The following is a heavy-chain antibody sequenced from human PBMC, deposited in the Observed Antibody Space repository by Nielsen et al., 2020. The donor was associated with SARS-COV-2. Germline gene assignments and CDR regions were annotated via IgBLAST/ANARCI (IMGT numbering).Heavy chain of an antibody. D-gene: IGHD6-13*01. J-gene: IGHJ3*02. CDR2: INSDGSST. Sequence: ETLSLTCAASGFTFSSYWMHWVRQAPGKGLVWVSRINSDGSSTSYADSVKGRFTISRDNAKNTLYLQMNSLRAEDTAVYYCARDRPRGYSSSWSDAFDIWGQGTMVTVSS. CDR1: GFTFSSYW. CDR3: ARDRPRGYSSSWSDAFDI. V-gene: IGHV3-74*01.